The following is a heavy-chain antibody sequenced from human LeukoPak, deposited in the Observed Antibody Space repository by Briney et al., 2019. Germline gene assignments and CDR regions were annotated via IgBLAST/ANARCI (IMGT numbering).Heavy chain of an antibody. V-gene: IGHV4-30-4*01. Sequence: PSQTLSLTCTVSGGSISSGDYYWSWIRQPPGKGLEWIGYIYYSGSTNYNPSLKSRVTTSVDTPKNQFSLKLSSVTAADTAVYYCARHRKENLGELFFDYWGQGTLVTVSS. D-gene: IGHD3-10*01. CDR1: GGSISSGDYY. CDR3: ARHRKENLGELFFDY. CDR2: IYYSGST. J-gene: IGHJ4*02.